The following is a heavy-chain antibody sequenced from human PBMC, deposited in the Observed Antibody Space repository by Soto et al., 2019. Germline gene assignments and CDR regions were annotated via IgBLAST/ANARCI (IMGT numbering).Heavy chain of an antibody. CDR2: IYYSGST. D-gene: IGHD6-13*01. CDR1: GGSISSYY. Sequence: PSETLSLTCTVSGGSISSYYWSWIRQPPGKGLEWIGYIYYSGSTNYNPSLKSRVTISVDTSKNQFSLKLSSVTAADTAVYYCARDGAAGHYYYYGMDVWGQGTTVTVSS. CDR3: ARDGAAGHYYYYGMDV. J-gene: IGHJ6*02. V-gene: IGHV4-59*01.